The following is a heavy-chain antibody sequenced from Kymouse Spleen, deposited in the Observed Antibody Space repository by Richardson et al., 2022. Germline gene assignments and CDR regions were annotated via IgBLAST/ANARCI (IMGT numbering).Heavy chain of an antibody. Sequence: EVQLVESGGGLVQPGGSLRLSCAASGFTFSDHYMDWVRQAPGKGLEWVGRTRNKANSYTTEYAASVKGRFTISRDDSKNSLYLQMNSLKTEDTAVYYCARESSSSDFDYWGQGTLVTVSS. CDR1: GFTFSDHY. D-gene: IGHD6-6*01. J-gene: IGHJ4*02. V-gene: IGHV3-72*01. CDR2: TRNKANSYTT. CDR3: ARESSSSDFDY.